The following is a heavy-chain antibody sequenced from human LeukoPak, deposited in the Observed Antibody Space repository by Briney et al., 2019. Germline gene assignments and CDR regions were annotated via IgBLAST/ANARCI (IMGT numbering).Heavy chain of an antibody. J-gene: IGHJ4*02. Sequence: GGSLRLSCAASGFTFDDYGMSWVRQAPGKGLEWVSGLNWNGGTTGYADSVKGRFTIYRDNAKNSLYLQMNSLRADDTALYYCARVRGYSSGNDYWGQGTLVTVSS. CDR3: ARVRGYSSGNDY. CDR2: LNWNGGTT. CDR1: GFTFDDYG. V-gene: IGHV3-20*04. D-gene: IGHD6-19*01.